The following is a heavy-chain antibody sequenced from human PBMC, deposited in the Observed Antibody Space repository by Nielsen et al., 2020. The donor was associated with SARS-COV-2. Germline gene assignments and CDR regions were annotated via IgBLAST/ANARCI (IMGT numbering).Heavy chain of an antibody. V-gene: IGHV1-69*13. CDR2: IIPIFGTA. Sequence: LVKVSCKASGGTFSSYAISWVRQAPGQGLEWMGGIIPIFGTANYAQKFQGRVTITADESTSTAYMELSSLRSEDTAVYYCAREGHGGYETGGSYFDYWGQGTLVTVSS. CDR1: GGTFSSYA. CDR3: AREGHGGYETGGSYFDY. J-gene: IGHJ4*02. D-gene: IGHD5-12*01.